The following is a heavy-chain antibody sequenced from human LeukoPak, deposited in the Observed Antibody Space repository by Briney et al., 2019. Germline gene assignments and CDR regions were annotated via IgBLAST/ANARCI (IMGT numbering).Heavy chain of an antibody. V-gene: IGHV3-74*01. J-gene: IGHJ4*02. CDR1: GFTSRSYW. Sequence: PGESLRLSCAASGFTSRSYWMHWLRQAPGKVLEWVSRINGDGSRTAYGDSVEGRVTISRDNAKNTLSLQMNSLRAEDTAVYYCARDRDLSGYSSFECWGQGTLVTVSS. CDR3: ARDRDLSGYSSFEC. CDR2: INGDGSRT. D-gene: IGHD3-22*01.